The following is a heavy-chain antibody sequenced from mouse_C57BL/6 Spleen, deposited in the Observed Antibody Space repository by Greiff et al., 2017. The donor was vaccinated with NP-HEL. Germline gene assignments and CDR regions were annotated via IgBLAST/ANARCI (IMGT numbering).Heavy chain of an antibody. CDR3: ARERVGMVTTSSAMDY. CDR2: ISDGGSYT. V-gene: IGHV5-4*01. Sequence: EVKVVESGGGLVKPGGSLKLSCAASGFTFSSYAMSWVRQTPEKRLEWVATISDGGSYTYYPDNVKGRFTISRDNAKNNLYLQMSHLKSEDTAMYYCARERVGMVTTSSAMDYWGQGTSVTVSS. J-gene: IGHJ4*01. D-gene: IGHD2-2*01. CDR1: GFTFSSYA.